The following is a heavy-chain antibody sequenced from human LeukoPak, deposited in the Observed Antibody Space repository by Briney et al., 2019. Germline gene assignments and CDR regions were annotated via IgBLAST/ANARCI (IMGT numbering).Heavy chain of an antibody. J-gene: IGHJ6*02. CDR3: AKRVVTAISGNYYYGMDV. Sequence: GGSLRLSCAASGFTFSSYAMSWVRQAPGKGLEWVSAISGSGGSTFYADSVKGRFTISRDNSKNTLYLQMNSLRAEDTAVYYCAKRVVTAISGNYYYGMDVWGQGTTVTVSS. V-gene: IGHV3-23*01. D-gene: IGHD2-21*02. CDR2: ISGSGGST. CDR1: GFTFSSYA.